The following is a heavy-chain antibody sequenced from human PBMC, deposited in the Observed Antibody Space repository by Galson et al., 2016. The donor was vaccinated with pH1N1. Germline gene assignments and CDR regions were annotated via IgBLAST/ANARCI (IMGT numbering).Heavy chain of an antibody. D-gene: IGHD6-19*01. J-gene: IGHJ4*02. CDR1: GYSFSSHW. V-gene: IGHV5-51*01. Sequence: QSGAEVKKPGESLKISCQGSGYSFSSHWIGWVRQMPGKGLEWMGIIYPGDSDTKYSPSFQGQATFSADKSSNTAYVQWNSLKTSDTAMYFCARRSAVAGVDYWGQGTLVTVSS. CDR3: ARRSAVAGVDY. CDR2: IYPGDSDT.